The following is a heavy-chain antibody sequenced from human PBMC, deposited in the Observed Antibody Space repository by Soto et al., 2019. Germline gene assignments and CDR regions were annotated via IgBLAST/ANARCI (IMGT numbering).Heavy chain of an antibody. J-gene: IGHJ5*02. CDR1: GGSFSGYY. CDR3: ARYYDFWSGSLIPRHWFDP. V-gene: IGHV4-34*01. CDR2: INHSGST. D-gene: IGHD3-3*01. Sequence: PSETLSLTCAVYGGSFSGYYGSWIRQPPGKGLEWIGEINHSGSTNYNPSLKSRVTISVDTSKNQFSLKLSSVTAADTAVYYCARYYDFWSGSLIPRHWFDPWGQGTLVTVSS.